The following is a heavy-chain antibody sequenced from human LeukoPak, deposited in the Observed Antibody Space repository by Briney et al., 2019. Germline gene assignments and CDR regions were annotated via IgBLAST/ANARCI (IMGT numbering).Heavy chain of an antibody. D-gene: IGHD3-22*01. Sequence: GGSLRLSCAASGFTFNAYTMKWVRQAPGKGLEWVSSIGDSGSHIFYADSVKGRFTISRDNAKNSLYLQMNSLRAEDTALYHCARIMGGGYPNYGMDVWGQGTTVTVSS. J-gene: IGHJ6*02. V-gene: IGHV3-21*04. CDR3: ARIMGGGYPNYGMDV. CDR1: GFTFNAYT. CDR2: IGDSGSHI.